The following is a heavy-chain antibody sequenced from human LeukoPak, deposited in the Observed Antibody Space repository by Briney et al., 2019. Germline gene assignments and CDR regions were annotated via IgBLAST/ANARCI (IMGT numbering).Heavy chain of an antibody. V-gene: IGHV1-46*01. D-gene: IGHD1-26*01. CDR3: ARGSVGGAFDI. J-gene: IGHJ3*02. CDR1: GYTFTSNY. Sequence: ASVKVSCKASGYTFTSNYIHWVRQAPGQGLEWMGMIYPRDGSTSYAQKFQGRVTVTRDTSTSTVHMELSSLRSEDTAVYYCARGSVGGAFDIWGQGTMVTVSS. CDR2: IYPRDGST.